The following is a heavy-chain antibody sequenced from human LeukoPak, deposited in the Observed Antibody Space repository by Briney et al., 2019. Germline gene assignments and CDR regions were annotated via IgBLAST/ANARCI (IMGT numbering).Heavy chain of an antibody. CDR3: AKEGRAVVTYFDY. Sequence: GGSLRLSCAASGFTFSTYAMSWVRQAPGKGLDWVALISYDGSNTYYADSVKGRFTISRDNSKNTLYLQMNSLRTEDTAVYYCAKEGRAVVTYFDYWGQGTLVTVSS. CDR1: GFTFSTYA. CDR2: ISYDGSNT. V-gene: IGHV3-30*18. D-gene: IGHD3-22*01. J-gene: IGHJ4*02.